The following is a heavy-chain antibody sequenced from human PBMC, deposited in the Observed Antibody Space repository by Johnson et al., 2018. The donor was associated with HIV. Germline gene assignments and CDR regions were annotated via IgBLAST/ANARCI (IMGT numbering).Heavy chain of an antibody. J-gene: IGHJ3*02. CDR1: GFTFDDYG. Sequence: VQVVESGGGLVKPGGSLRLSCAASGFTFDDYGMSWVRQAPGKGLEWVGRIKSKTDGGTTDYAAPVKGRFTISRDDSKNTLYLHMNSLKTDDTAMYYCTTESSHALLDAFDIWGQGTMVTVSS. CDR3: TTESSHALLDAFDI. V-gene: IGHV3-15*01. D-gene: IGHD6-6*01. CDR2: IKSKTDGGTT.